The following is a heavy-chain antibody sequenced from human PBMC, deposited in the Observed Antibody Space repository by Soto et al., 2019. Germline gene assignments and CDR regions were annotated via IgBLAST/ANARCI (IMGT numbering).Heavy chain of an antibody. CDR3: ASLWWDGVRAFDP. J-gene: IGHJ5*02. V-gene: IGHV3-53*01. Sequence: EVQLVESGGGLIQPGGSLRLSCAASGFTVSGNYMSWVRQAPGKGLEWVSVIYSGGKTYYADSVKGRFTISRDNSKITLVLQMTSLRAEDTAVYYCASLWWDGVRAFDPWGQGTLVTVSS. CDR1: GFTVSGNY. D-gene: IGHD3-10*01. CDR2: IYSGGKT.